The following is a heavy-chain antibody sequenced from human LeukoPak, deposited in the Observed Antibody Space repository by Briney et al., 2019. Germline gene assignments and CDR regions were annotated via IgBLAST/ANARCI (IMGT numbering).Heavy chain of an antibody. D-gene: IGHD4-17*01. CDR2: VSYDGSSA. CDR1: GVTFSNYA. J-gene: IGHJ4*02. CDR3: TREVTVTTTSSFDS. Sequence: PGGSLRLSCAASGVTFSNYAMHWVRQAPGKGLEWVAVVSYDGSSADYADSVKGRFTISRDNSKNTLDLQMSSLRVGDTANYYCTREVTVTTTSSFDSWGQGTLVTVSS. V-gene: IGHV3-30*04.